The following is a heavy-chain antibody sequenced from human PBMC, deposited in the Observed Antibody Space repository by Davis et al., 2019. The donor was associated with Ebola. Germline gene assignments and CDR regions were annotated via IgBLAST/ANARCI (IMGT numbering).Heavy chain of an antibody. J-gene: IGHJ4*02. CDR3: ARVGSSWYDRPYRPYYFDY. CDR2: ISAYNGNT. V-gene: IGHV1-18*01. Sequence: ASVKVSCKASGYTFTSYGISWVRQAPGQGLEWMGWISAYNGNTNYAQKLQGRVTMTTDTSTSTAYMELRSLRSDDTAVYYCARVGSSWYDRPYRPYYFDYWGQGTLVTVSS. D-gene: IGHD6-13*01. CDR1: GYTFTSYG.